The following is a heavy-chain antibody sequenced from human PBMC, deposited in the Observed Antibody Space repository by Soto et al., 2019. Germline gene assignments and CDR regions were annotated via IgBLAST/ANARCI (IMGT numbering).Heavy chain of an antibody. D-gene: IGHD2-15*01. J-gene: IGHJ4*02. CDR1: GYTFTSYN. CDR3: ARVRGGGSEYFFDY. Sequence: ASVKVSCKASGYTFTSYNVHWVREAPGQGLEWMAIINPSGGTTYYVQKFEGRVTLTTDTSTSTVYMELSSLRSDDTAVYYCARVRGGGSEYFFDYWGQGTLVTVSS. CDR2: INPSGGTT. V-gene: IGHV1-46*01.